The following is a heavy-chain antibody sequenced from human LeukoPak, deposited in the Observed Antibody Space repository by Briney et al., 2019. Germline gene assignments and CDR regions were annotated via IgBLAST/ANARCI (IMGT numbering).Heavy chain of an antibody. CDR1: GSTFSSYA. J-gene: IGHJ6*03. D-gene: IGHD6-13*01. CDR2: ISGSGGST. CDR3: AKAEYSSSWYVHYYYYMDV. Sequence: GGSLRLSCEGSGSTFSSYAMHWVRQAPGKGLEWVSAISGSGGSTYYADSVKGRFTISRDNSKNTLYLQMNSLRAEDTAVYYCAKAEYSSSWYVHYYYYMDVWGKGTTVTVSS. V-gene: IGHV3-23*01.